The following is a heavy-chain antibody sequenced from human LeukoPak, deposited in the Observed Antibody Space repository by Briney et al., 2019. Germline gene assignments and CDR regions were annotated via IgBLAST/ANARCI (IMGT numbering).Heavy chain of an antibody. D-gene: IGHD1-26*01. Sequence: QPGGSLRLSCPAFGFSFSSHAMSWVRQAPRKGLEWVSAISNSGDSTYYVDSVKGRFTISRDNSKNTLYLQMNSLRAEDTAVYYCAKDYGSYRAGSWGQGILVTVSS. CDR3: AKDYGSYRAGS. J-gene: IGHJ5*02. CDR2: ISNSGDST. V-gene: IGHV3-23*01. CDR1: GFSFSSHA.